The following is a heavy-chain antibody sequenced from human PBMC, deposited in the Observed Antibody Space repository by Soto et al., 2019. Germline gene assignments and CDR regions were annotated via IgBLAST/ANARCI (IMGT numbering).Heavy chain of an antibody. CDR3: ATHPMATITYNYGMDV. D-gene: IGHD5-12*01. Sequence: QVQLVQSGAEVKKPGSSVKVSCKASGGTLSSYAISWVRQAPGQGLEWMGGIIPIFGTANYAQKFQGRVTITADESTSTAYMELSSLRSEDTAVYYCATHPMATITYNYGMDVWGQGTTVTVSS. CDR1: GGTLSSYA. CDR2: IIPIFGTA. J-gene: IGHJ6*02. V-gene: IGHV1-69*12.